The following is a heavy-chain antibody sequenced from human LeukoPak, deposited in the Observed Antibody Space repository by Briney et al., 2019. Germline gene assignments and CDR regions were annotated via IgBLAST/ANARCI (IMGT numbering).Heavy chain of an antibody. CDR1: GFTFTDHP. V-gene: IGHV3-69-1*01. CDR3: AKDRANWAIDD. J-gene: IGHJ4*02. D-gene: IGHD3-16*01. Sequence: GGSLRLSCVASGFTFTDHPMDWVRQAPGKGLEWISYIGGDGIAFYADSVKGRFTASKDDARKSMYLQMNSLRVEDTAVYYCAKDRANWAIDDWGQGTQVTVSS. CDR2: IGGDGIA.